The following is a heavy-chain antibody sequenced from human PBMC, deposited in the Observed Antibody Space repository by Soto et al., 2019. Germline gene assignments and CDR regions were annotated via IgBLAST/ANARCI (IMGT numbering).Heavy chain of an antibody. V-gene: IGHV4-34*01. D-gene: IGHD3-3*01. CDR2: INHSGST. J-gene: IGHJ4*02. CDR1: GGSFSGYY. Sequence: PSETLSLTCAVYGGSFSGYYWSWIRQPPGKXLEWIGEINHSGSTNYNPSLKSRVTISVDTSKNQFSLKLSSVTAADTAVYYCARGTQYYDFWSGYYTGGNFDYWGQGTLVTVSS. CDR3: ARGTQYYDFWSGYYTGGNFDY.